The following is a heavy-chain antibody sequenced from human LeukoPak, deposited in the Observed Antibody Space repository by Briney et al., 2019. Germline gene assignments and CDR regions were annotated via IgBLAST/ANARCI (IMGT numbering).Heavy chain of an antibody. J-gene: IGHJ3*02. Sequence: GASVKVSCKASGYTFTSYGISWVRQAPGQGLEWMGWISAYNGNTNYAQKLQGRVTMTTDTSTSTAYMELRSLRSDDTAVYYCARDLWYGSDWYDPDAFDIWGQGTMVAVSS. D-gene: IGHD6-19*01. CDR3: ARDLWYGSDWYDPDAFDI. CDR2: ISAYNGNT. V-gene: IGHV1-18*01. CDR1: GYTFTSYG.